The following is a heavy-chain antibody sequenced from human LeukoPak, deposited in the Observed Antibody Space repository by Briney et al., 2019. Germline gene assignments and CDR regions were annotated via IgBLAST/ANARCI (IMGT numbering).Heavy chain of an antibody. Sequence: GGSLRLSCAASGLTLSRYGMHWVRQAPGKGLEWVAVISYDGSTKNYADSVKDRFTISRDNAESKLYLQMSSLRVEDTAVYYCAGVPNVREGDWFDPWGQGTLVIVS. CDR2: ISYDGSTK. J-gene: IGHJ5*02. D-gene: IGHD3-10*02. CDR1: GLTLSRYG. CDR3: AGVPNVREGDWFDP. V-gene: IGHV3-30*03.